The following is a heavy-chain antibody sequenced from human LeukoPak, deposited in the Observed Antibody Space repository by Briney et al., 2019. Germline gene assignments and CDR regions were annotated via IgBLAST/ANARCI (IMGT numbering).Heavy chain of an antibody. CDR3: ARDRLGAAAGYFQH. CDR2: IYYSGST. D-gene: IGHD6-13*01. CDR1: GGSLSSYY. V-gene: IGHV4-59*01. J-gene: IGHJ1*01. Sequence: SETLSLTCTVSGGSLSSYYWSWIRQPPGKGLEWIGYIYYSGSTNYNPSLKSRVTISVDTSKNQFSLKLSSVTAADTAVYYCARDRLGAAAGYFQHWGQGTLVTVSS.